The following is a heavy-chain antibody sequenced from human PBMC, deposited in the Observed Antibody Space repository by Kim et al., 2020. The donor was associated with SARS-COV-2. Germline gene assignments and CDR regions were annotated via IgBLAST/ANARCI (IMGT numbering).Heavy chain of an antibody. J-gene: IGHJ4*02. V-gene: IGHV3-74*01. CDR3: ARGSGSYGFDS. Sequence: YAACVKGRFTIYRDNAKSTLDLQMTSLRPEDTAVYYCARGSGSYGFDSWGQGVLVTVSS. D-gene: IGHD1-26*01.